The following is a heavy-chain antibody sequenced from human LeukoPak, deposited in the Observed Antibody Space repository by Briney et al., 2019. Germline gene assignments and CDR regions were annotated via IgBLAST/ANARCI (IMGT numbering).Heavy chain of an antibody. CDR2: MNPNSGDT. CDR3: ARHRIAAAGTGAFDI. CDR1: GYTFTTYD. Sequence: GASVKVSCKASGYTFTTYDITWVRQATGQGLEWMGWMNPNSGDTAYAQKFQGRVAMTRDTSISTAYMELSSLRSEDTAVYYCARHRIAAAGTGAFDIWGQGTMVTVSS. J-gene: IGHJ3*02. V-gene: IGHV1-8*01. D-gene: IGHD6-13*01.